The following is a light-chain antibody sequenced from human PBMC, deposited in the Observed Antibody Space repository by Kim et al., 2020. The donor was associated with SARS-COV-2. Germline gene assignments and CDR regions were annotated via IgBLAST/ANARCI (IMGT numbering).Light chain of an antibody. J-gene: IGLJ1*01. CDR2: GIN. CDR1: SLRSYY. Sequence: SSELTQDPAVSVALGQTVRMTCQGDSLRSYYANWYQQKPGQAPVVVIYGINKRPSGIPDRFSGSSSGNIASLTITGAQAEYEADYYCNSRDDVFGTGTKVTVL. V-gene: IGLV3-19*01. CDR3: NSRDDV.